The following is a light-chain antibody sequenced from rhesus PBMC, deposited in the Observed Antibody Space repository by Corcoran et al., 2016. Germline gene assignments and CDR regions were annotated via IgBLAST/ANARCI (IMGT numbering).Light chain of an antibody. CDR1: QSLLDSEDGNTY. Sequence: DIVMTQTPLSLPVTLGEPASISCRSSQSLLDSEDGNTYLEWYLQKPGQSPPLLIYEVSNRASGVPDRFMGNGSDTDFTLKISRVEAEDVGVYYCMQALEFPYSFGQGTKVEIK. CDR3: MQALEFPYS. J-gene: IGKJ2*01. V-gene: IGKV2-104*01. CDR2: EVS.